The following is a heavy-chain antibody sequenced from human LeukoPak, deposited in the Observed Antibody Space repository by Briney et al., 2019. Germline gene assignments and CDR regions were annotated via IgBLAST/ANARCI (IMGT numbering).Heavy chain of an antibody. D-gene: IGHD6-19*01. V-gene: IGHV4-31*03. CDR2: IYYSGSI. CDR3: ARAPSSGWYSDY. Sequence: SETLSLTCTVSGGSISSGGYYWSWIRQHPGKGLEWIGYIYYSGSIYSNPSLKSRLTFSVDPSKNQFSLKLSSVTDADTAVYYCARAPSSGWYSDYWGQGTLVTVSS. CDR1: GGSISSGGYY. J-gene: IGHJ4*02.